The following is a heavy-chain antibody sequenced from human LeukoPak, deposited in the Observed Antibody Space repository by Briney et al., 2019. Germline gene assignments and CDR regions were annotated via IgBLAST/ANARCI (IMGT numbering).Heavy chain of an antibody. CDR2: INAGNGNT. V-gene: IGHV1-3*03. CDR1: GYTFTNYA. J-gene: IGHJ4*02. CDR3: ARVVKYSSGPLTDLLPYYFDS. Sequence: ASVKVSCKASGYTFTNYAMHWVRQVPGQRLEWMGWINAGNGNTKYSQEFQGRVTISRDTSASTAYMELSSLTSEDMAVYYCARVVKYSSGPLTDLLPYYFDSWGQGTLVTVSS. D-gene: IGHD6-19*01.